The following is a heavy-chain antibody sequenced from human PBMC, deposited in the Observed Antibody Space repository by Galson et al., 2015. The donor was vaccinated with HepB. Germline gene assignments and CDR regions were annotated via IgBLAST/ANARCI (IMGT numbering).Heavy chain of an antibody. CDR2: IYSGGST. CDR1: GFTVSSNY. CDR3: ARDSGPSRTLLLYYGMDV. J-gene: IGHJ6*02. D-gene: IGHD2-15*01. Sequence: SLRLSCAASGFTVSSNYMSWVRQAPGKGLEWVSVIYSGGSTYYADSVKGRFTISRDNSKNTLYLQMNSLRAEDTAVYYCARDSGPSRTLLLYYGMDVWGQGTTVTVSS. V-gene: IGHV3-53*01.